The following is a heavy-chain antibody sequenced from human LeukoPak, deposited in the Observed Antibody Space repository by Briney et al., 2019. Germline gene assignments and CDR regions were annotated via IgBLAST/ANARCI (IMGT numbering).Heavy chain of an antibody. CDR3: TRGLRDILTGYYPYWYFDL. V-gene: IGHV3-73*01. CDR1: GFTFSGSA. CDR2: IRSKANSYAT. J-gene: IGHJ2*01. D-gene: IGHD3-9*01. Sequence: GGSLRLSCAASGFTFSGSAMHWVRQASGKGLEWVGRIRSKANSYATAYAASVKGRFTISRDDSKNTAYLQMNSLKTEDTAVYYCTRGLRDILTGYYPYWYFDLWGRGTLVTVSS.